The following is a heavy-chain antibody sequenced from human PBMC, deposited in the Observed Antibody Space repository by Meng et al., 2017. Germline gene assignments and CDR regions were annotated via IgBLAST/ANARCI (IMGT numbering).Heavy chain of an antibody. Sequence: GESLKISCAASGFTVSSNYMSWVRQAPGKGLEWVSVIYSGGSTYYADSVKGRFTISRDNSKNTLYLQMNSLRAEDTAVYYCARGLGYSSGWYPPVYYFDYWGQGTLVT. J-gene: IGHJ4*02. V-gene: IGHV3-53*01. CDR2: IYSGGST. CDR3: ARGLGYSSGWYPPVYYFDY. CDR1: GFTVSSNY. D-gene: IGHD6-19*01.